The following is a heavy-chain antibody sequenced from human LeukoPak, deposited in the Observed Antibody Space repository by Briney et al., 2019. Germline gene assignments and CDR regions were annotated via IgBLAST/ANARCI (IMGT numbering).Heavy chain of an antibody. V-gene: IGHV4-39*01. CDR3: ASLTGAFDI. Sequence: PSETLSLTCTVFGGSISSSSYYWGWIRQPPGKGLEWIGSIYYSGSTYYNPSLKSRVTISVDTSKNQFSLKLSSVTAADTAVYYCASLTGAFDIWGQGTMVTVSS. CDR1: GGSISSSSYY. D-gene: IGHD1-14*01. CDR2: IYYSGST. J-gene: IGHJ3*02.